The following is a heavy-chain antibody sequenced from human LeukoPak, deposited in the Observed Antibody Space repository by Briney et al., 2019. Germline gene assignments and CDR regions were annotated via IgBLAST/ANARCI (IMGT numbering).Heavy chain of an antibody. V-gene: IGHV1-18*04. Sequence: ASVKVSCKASGYTITNNYMHWVRQAPGQGLEWMGWISAYNGNTNYAQKLQGRVTMTTDTSTSTAYMELRSLRSDDTAVYYCARDVLSRYYYGSGSPFDYWGQGTLVTVSS. D-gene: IGHD3-10*01. CDR2: ISAYNGNT. CDR3: ARDVLSRYYYGSGSPFDY. J-gene: IGHJ4*02. CDR1: GYTITNNY.